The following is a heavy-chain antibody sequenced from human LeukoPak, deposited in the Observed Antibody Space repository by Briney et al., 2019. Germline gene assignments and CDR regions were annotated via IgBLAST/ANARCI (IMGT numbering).Heavy chain of an antibody. Sequence: GGSLRLSCAASGFTFSSYWMHWVRQAPGKGLVWVSRINSDGSSTSYADSVKGRFTISRDNSKNTMSVQMDDLRAEDTAVYYCTRYNNDHFDYWGQGTLVAVSS. V-gene: IGHV3-74*01. CDR2: INSDGSST. CDR1: GFTFSSYW. CDR3: TRYNNDHFDY. D-gene: IGHD1-14*01. J-gene: IGHJ4*02.